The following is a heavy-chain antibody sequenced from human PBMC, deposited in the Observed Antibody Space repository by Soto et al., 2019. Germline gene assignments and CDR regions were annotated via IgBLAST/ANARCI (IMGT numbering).Heavy chain of an antibody. J-gene: IGHJ4*02. Sequence: GGSLRLSCAASGVTFSSYAMNWVRQPPGKGPEWLASISPASTYIRYADSVKGRFTISRDNARNSLSLQMMSLRADDTAMYYCAADTGDIEVVPATTWGQGTLVTVSS. D-gene: IGHD2-15*01. CDR1: GVTFSSYA. CDR3: AADTGDIEVVPATT. V-gene: IGHV3-21*04. CDR2: ISPASTYI.